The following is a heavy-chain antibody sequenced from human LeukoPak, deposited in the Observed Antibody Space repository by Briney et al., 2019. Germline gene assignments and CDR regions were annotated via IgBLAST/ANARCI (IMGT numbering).Heavy chain of an antibody. CDR1: GFTFSSHA. V-gene: IGHV3-30*04. CDR2: VSYDGTYT. Sequence: PGGSLRLSCAASGFTFSSHAMHWVRQAPGKGLEWVAVVSYDGTYTYYADSVKGRFTVSRDNSRNTLYLQMNSLRTEDTSVYYCARDRGYCTGGTCYSGNDYGGQGALLTAPS. CDR3: ARDRGYCTGGTCYSGNDY. J-gene: IGHJ4*02. D-gene: IGHD2-15*01.